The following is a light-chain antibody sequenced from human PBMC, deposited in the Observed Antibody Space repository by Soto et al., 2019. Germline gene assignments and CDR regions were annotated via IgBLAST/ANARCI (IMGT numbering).Light chain of an antibody. J-gene: IGKJ3*01. Sequence: DVQMTQSPSTLSASVGDRVNITCRASESINGWLAWYQKKPGKAPKLLISRASDLQTGVPTRFSGSGSGTEFTLTIISLQTDDFATYYCQQYNSYFFTFGPGTKVDVK. CDR2: RAS. CDR3: QQYNSYFFT. CDR1: ESINGW. V-gene: IGKV1-5*03.